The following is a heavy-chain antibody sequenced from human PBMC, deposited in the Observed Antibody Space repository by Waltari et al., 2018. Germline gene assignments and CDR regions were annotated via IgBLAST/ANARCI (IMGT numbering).Heavy chain of an antibody. D-gene: IGHD1-26*01. CDR1: GGSISSYY. J-gene: IGHJ3*02. V-gene: IGHV4-59*01. CDR3: ARESAQWELTDAFDI. CDR2: IYYSGST. Sequence: QVQLQESGPGLVKPSETLSLTCTVSGGSISSYYWSWIRQPPGKGLEWIGYIYYSGSTNYNPSLKSRVTISVDTSKNQFSLKLSSVTAADTAVYYCARESAQWELTDAFDIWGQGTMVIVSS.